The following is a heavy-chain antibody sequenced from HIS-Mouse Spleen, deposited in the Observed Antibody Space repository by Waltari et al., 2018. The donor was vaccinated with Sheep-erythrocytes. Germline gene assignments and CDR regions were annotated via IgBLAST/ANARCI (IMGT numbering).Heavy chain of an antibody. Sequence: EVQLVESGGGLVKPGGSLRLSCAASGFTFSSYSMNWVRQAPGKGLEWVSSISSSSSYLYYAYSVKGRFTISRDNAKNSLYLQMNSLRAEDTAVYYCARVASGATFDYWGQGTLVTVSS. J-gene: IGHJ4*02. CDR1: GFTFSSYS. V-gene: IGHV3-21*01. CDR2: ISSSSSYL. CDR3: ARVASGATFDY. D-gene: IGHD1-26*01.